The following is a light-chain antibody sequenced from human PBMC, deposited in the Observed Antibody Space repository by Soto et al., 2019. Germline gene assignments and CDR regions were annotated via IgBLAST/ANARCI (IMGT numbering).Light chain of an antibody. CDR1: SSDVGGYNY. CDR2: EVS. J-gene: IGLJ1*01. V-gene: IGLV2-8*01. Sequence: QSALTQPPSASGSPGQSVTISCTGTSSDVGGYNYVSWYQQHPGKAPKLMIYEVSKRPSGVPDRFSGSKSGNTASLTVSGLPAEDEADYYCSSYGGSNNYVFGTGTKVTVL. CDR3: SSYGGSNNYV.